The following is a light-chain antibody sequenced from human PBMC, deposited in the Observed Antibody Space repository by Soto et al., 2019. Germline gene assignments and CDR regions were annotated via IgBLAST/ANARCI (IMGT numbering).Light chain of an antibody. CDR3: QQYNSWPPLT. Sequence: EIVMTQSPATLSVSPGERATLSCRASQSISSNLAWYQQKPGQAPRLLIYGESTRATGIPARFSGSGSGTEFTLTISSLQSEDFAVYYCQQYNSWPPLTFGQGTKVEIK. J-gene: IGKJ1*01. CDR1: QSISSN. CDR2: GES. V-gene: IGKV3D-15*01.